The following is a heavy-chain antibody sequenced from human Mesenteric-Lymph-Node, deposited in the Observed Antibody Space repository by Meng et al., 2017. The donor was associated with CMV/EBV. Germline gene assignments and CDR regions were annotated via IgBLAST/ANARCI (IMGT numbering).Heavy chain of an antibody. V-gene: IGHV3-74*01. D-gene: IGHD3-16*01. Sequence: GGSLRLSCAASGFTFSNSWMHWVRQGPGKGLVWVSRINPDGSSTSYADSVKGRFTISRDNAKNTLFLQMNSPRAEDTAVYYCALRLRNSDGMDVWGQGTTVTVSS. J-gene: IGHJ6*02. CDR1: GFTFSNSW. CDR3: ALRLRNSDGMDV. CDR2: INPDGSST.